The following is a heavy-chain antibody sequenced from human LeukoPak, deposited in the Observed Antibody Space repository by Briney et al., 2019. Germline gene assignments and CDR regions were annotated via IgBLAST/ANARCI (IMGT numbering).Heavy chain of an antibody. CDR2: ISGSGGST. Sequence: PVGSLRLSCASSGFTFSSYAISWVRQAPGKRLEGCSAISGSGGSTYYADSVKGRVTISRENSNNTLYLQMNSLRVEEKAGYYGAKDGEIQLWLPLYYYGMDVWGQGTKVTVSS. V-gene: IGHV3-23*01. J-gene: IGHJ6*02. CDR1: GFTFSSYA. CDR3: AKDGEIQLWLPLYYYGMDV. D-gene: IGHD5-18*01.